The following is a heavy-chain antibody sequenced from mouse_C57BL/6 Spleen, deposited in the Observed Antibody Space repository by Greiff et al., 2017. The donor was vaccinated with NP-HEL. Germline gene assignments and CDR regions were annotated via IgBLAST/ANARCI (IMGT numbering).Heavy chain of an antibody. Sequence: EVKLMESGGGLVKPGASLKLSCAASGFTFSSYAMSWVRQTPEQRLEWVATISAGGSCTYYPDNVKGRFTISRDNAKNNRYLQMSHLKSEDTAMYYCARDNRDSSGLAWFAYWGQGTLVTVSA. D-gene: IGHD3-2*02. CDR3: ARDNRDSSGLAWFAY. J-gene: IGHJ3*01. CDR1: GFTFSSYA. CDR2: ISAGGSCT. V-gene: IGHV5-4*01.